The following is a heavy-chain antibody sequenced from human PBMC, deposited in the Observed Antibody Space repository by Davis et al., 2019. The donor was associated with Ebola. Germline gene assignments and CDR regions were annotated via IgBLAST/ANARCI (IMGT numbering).Heavy chain of an antibody. Sequence: ASVKVSCKASGYTFTSYDINWVRQATGQGLEWMGWINPNSGGTNYAQKFQGRVTMTRDTSISTAYMELSRLRSDDTAVYYCARDKGWELLTYYYYMDVWGKGTTVTVSS. V-gene: IGHV1-2*02. CDR3: ARDKGWELLTYYYYMDV. J-gene: IGHJ6*03. D-gene: IGHD1-26*01. CDR1: GYTFTSYD. CDR2: INPNSGGT.